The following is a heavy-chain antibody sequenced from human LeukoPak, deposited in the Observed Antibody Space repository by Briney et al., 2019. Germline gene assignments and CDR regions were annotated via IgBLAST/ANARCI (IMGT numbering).Heavy chain of an antibody. Sequence: GRSLRLSCTGFGFTFRDYAVSWVRQAPGKGLECIGFIRSKVYGGTTEYAASVKGRFTIPRDDSKSIAYLQMNSLKTEDTAVYYCTRDPYYFDSSGYYHHAFDIWGQGTMVAVSS. J-gene: IGHJ3*02. CDR1: GFTFRDYA. V-gene: IGHV3-49*04. D-gene: IGHD3-22*01. CDR3: TRDPYYFDSSGYYHHAFDI. CDR2: IRSKVYGGTT.